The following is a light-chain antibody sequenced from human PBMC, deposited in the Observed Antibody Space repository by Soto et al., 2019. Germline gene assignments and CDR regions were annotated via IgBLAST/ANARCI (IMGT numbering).Light chain of an antibody. V-gene: IGLV2-11*01. Sequence: QSVLTQPRSVSGSPGQSVPISCTGTSSDVGGYDYVSWYQQHPDKAPKLMIYDVSKRPSGVPDRFSGSKSGNTASLTISGLQAEDEADYYCYSYAGSSYVFGTGTKVTVL. CDR2: DVS. J-gene: IGLJ1*01. CDR1: SSDVGGYDY. CDR3: YSYAGSSYV.